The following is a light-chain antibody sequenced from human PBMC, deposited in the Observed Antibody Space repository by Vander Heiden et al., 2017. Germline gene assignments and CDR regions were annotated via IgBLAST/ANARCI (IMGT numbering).Light chain of an antibody. CDR2: AAS. J-gene: IGKJ2*01. Sequence: AIRMTPFPSPFSASTGDRVTITCRASQGISSYLAWYQQKPGKAPKLLIYAASTLQSGVPSRFSGSRSGTDFTLTISCLQSEDFATYYCQQYYSYPMDTFGQGTKLEIK. CDR3: QQYYSYPMDT. V-gene: IGKV1-8*01. CDR1: QGISSY.